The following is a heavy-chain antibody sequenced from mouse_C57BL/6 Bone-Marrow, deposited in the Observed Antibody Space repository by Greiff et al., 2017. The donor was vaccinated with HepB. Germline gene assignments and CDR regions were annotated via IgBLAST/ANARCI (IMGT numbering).Heavy chain of an antibody. CDR1: GYTFTSYW. V-gene: IGHV1-5*01. D-gene: IGHD1-1*01. Sequence: VQLQESGTVLARPGASVKMSCKTSGYTFTSYWMHWVKQRPGQGLEWIGAIYPGNSDTSYNQKFKGMTKLTAVTSASTAYMELSSLTNEDSAVYYGTPYGSRGWYFDVWGTGTTVTVSS. CDR3: TPYGSRGWYFDV. CDR2: IYPGNSDT. J-gene: IGHJ1*03.